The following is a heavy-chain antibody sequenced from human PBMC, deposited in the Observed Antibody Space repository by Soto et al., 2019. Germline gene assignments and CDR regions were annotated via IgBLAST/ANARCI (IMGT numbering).Heavy chain of an antibody. D-gene: IGHD3-22*01. CDR3: ALRSRAVVPEY. V-gene: IGHV4-59*01. Sequence: QVQLQESGPGLVKPSETLSLTCAVSGDSISSYYCMWIRQPPGKGLESIGYLYYGRSANYNPSLKSRVTLSVDTSTIQWSLTLVSMTAADTAVYYCALRSRAVVPEYWGQGTLVTVSS. CDR2: LYYGRSA. CDR1: GDSISSYY. J-gene: IGHJ4*02.